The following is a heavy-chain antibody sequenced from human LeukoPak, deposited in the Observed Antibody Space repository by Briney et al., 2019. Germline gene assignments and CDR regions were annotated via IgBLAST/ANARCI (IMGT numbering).Heavy chain of an antibody. CDR2: INHSGST. D-gene: IGHD3-22*01. Sequence: SETLSLTCAVYGGAFSGYYWSWIRQPPGKGLKWIGEINHSGSTNYNPSLKSRVTISVDTSKNQFSLKLSSVTAADTAVYYCARGVYYDSSGYWWPNYYMDVWGKGTTVTVSS. V-gene: IGHV4-34*01. CDR1: GGAFSGYY. CDR3: ARGVYYDSSGYWWPNYYMDV. J-gene: IGHJ6*03.